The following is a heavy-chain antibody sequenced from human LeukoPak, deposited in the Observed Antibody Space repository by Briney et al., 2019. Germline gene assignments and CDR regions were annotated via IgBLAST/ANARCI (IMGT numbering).Heavy chain of an antibody. V-gene: IGHV3-7*01. Sequence: GGSLRLSCAASGFTFSSYWMSWVRQAPGKGLEWVANIKQDGSEKYYVDSVKGRFTISRDNAKNSLYLQMNSLRAEDTAVYYCARTGYPYSSSWYYYMDVWGKGTTVTVSS. J-gene: IGHJ6*03. D-gene: IGHD6-13*01. CDR2: IKQDGSEK. CDR1: GFTFSSYW. CDR3: ARTGYPYSSSWYYYMDV.